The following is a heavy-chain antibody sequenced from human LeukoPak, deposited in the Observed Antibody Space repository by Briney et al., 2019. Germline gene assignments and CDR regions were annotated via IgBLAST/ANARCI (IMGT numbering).Heavy chain of an antibody. CDR1: GFTFSNYW. CDR2: IKQDGSEK. CDR3: ARIGYSSSSFDY. V-gene: IGHV3-7*01. Sequence: GGSLRLSCAASGFTFSNYWMSWVRQAPGKGLEWVANIKQDGSEKDYVDSLKGRFTISRDNAKNSVYLQMNSLRAEDTAVYYCARIGYSSSSFDYWGQGTLVTVSS. D-gene: IGHD6-13*01. J-gene: IGHJ4*02.